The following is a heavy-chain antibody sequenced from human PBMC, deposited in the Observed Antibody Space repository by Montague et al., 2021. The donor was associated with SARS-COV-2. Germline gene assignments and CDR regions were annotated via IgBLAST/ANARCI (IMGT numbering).Heavy chain of an antibody. CDR3: ARAQSSVLIATGMDDLDY. Sequence: SETLSLTCTVYGGSISGYYWTWMRQPPGKGLEWLGHINYTGSTKYNPSLKSRVIISIDTPKNQFSLKLRSVTAADTAVYFCARAQSSVLIATGMDDLDYWGQGVLVTVSS. CDR1: GGSISGYY. D-gene: IGHD3-22*01. J-gene: IGHJ4*02. CDR2: INYTGST. V-gene: IGHV4-59*12.